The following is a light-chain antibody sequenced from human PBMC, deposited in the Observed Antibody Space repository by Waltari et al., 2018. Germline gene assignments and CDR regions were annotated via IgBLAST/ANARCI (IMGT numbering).Light chain of an antibody. V-gene: IGKV1-39*01. J-gene: IGKJ2*01. CDR2: AAS. Sequence: DIQMTQSPSSLFASVGDRVTITCRASQSINTYLNWYQQKPGKVPNLLIYAASSLQTGGPSRFSGSGSGTDLTLTISSLQPEDFATYYCQQSYSTPYTFGQGTKLEIK. CDR1: QSINTY. CDR3: QQSYSTPYT.